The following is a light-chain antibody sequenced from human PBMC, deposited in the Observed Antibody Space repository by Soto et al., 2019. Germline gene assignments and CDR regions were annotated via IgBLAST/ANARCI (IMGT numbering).Light chain of an antibody. CDR1: HDLGNS. Sequence: LQMPQSPPSLSASIGDRVTVTCRASHDLGNSLAWYQQRPGESPRLLIYDASTLQSGVPARFRGSGSRTDFTLAISSLRPEDVATYYCQNYHTAPLTFGGWTKVEVK. CDR3: QNYHTAPLT. V-gene: IGKV1-27*01. CDR2: DAS. J-gene: IGKJ4*01.